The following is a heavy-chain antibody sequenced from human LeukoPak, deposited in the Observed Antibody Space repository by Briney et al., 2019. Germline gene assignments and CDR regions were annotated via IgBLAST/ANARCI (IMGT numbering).Heavy chain of an antibody. Sequence: SETLSLTCTVSGGSIISSSYYWGWIRQPPGKGLEWIGSIYYSGNTDYNPSLKSRVTISVETSKNQFSLKLSSVTAADTAVYYCARDRFDDSSGYYYHYYYYMDVWGKGTTVTVSS. CDR2: IYYSGNT. D-gene: IGHD3-22*01. J-gene: IGHJ6*03. V-gene: IGHV4-39*07. CDR3: ARDRFDDSSGYYYHYYYYMDV. CDR1: GGSIISSSYY.